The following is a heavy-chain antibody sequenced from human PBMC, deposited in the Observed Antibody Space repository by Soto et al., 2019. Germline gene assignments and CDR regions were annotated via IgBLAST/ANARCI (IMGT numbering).Heavy chain of an antibody. J-gene: IGHJ4*02. CDR3: ARERTPPSYYDSSGYYM. CDR2: INPSGGST. CDR1: GYTFTGYY. V-gene: IGHV1-46*01. Sequence: ASVKVSCKASGYTFTGYYIHWVRQAPGQGLEWMGIINPSGGSTSYAQKFQGRVTMTRDTSTSTVYMELSSLRSEDTAVYYCARERTPPSYYDSSGYYMWGQGTLVTVSS. D-gene: IGHD3-22*01.